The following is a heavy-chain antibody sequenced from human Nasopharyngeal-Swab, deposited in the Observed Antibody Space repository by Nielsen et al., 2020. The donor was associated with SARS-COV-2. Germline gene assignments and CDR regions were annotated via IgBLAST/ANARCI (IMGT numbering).Heavy chain of an antibody. CDR3: ARDLRVVATINAGFDY. Sequence: GGSLRLSCAASGFTFSDYYMSWIRQAPGKGLEWVSYISSSGSTIYYADSVKGRFTISRDNAKNSLYLQMNSLRAEDTAVYYCARDLRVVATINAGFDYWGQGTLVTVSS. D-gene: IGHD5-12*01. CDR1: GFTFSDYY. V-gene: IGHV3-11*01. J-gene: IGHJ4*02. CDR2: ISSSGSTI.